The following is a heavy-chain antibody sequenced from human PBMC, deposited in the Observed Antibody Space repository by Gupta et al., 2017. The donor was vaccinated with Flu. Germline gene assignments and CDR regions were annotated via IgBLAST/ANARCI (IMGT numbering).Heavy chain of an antibody. Sequence: QVQLQESGPGLVKPSQTLSLTCTVSGGSISRGGYYWSWIRQPPGKGLEWIGYIYYRGSTYYNPSLKSRVTISVDTSKNQFSLKLSSVTAADTAVYYCARRDGYYDSSGYYFNMGFDPWGQGTLVTVSS. V-gene: IGHV4-31*03. CDR2: IYYRGST. J-gene: IGHJ5*02. D-gene: IGHD3-22*01. CDR1: GGSISRGGYY. CDR3: ARRDGYYDSSGYYFNMGFDP.